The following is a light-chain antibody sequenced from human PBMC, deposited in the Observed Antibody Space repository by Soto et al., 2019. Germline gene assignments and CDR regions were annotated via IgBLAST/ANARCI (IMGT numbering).Light chain of an antibody. CDR1: ESINSW. J-gene: IGKJ2*01. Sequence: DIQMTQSPSILSASIGDRVTFTCRASESINSWLAWYQVKPGKAPKLLIYGASNLGSGVPSRFSGSGSGTEFTLTISGLQPEDLGTYYGQQYDPSSYIFGQGTKLEIK. CDR3: QQYDPSSYI. CDR2: GAS. V-gene: IGKV1-5*01.